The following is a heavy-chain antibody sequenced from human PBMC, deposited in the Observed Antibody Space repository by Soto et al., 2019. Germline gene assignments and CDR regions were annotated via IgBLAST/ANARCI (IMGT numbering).Heavy chain of an antibody. CDR3: ATAYYDSRGFQDR. V-gene: IGHV3-74*01. J-gene: IGHJ5*02. D-gene: IGHD3-22*01. CDR1: GFTFSNYW. CDR2: INTDGTTT. Sequence: PGGSLRLSCAASGFTFSNYWMHWVRRAPGKGLVWVSRINTDGTTTSYTDSVKGRFTISRDNAEKTLYLQMNSLRAEDTATYFCATAYYDSRGFQDRWGQGILVTVSS.